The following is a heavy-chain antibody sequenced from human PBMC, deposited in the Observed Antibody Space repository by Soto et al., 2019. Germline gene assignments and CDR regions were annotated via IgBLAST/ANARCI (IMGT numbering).Heavy chain of an antibody. CDR3: ARRIAVAGYFFDY. J-gene: IGHJ4*02. CDR2: IISSSSYT. Sequence: QVQLVESGGGLVKPGGSLRLSCAASGFTFSDYYMSWIRQAPGKGLEWVSYIISSSSYTNYADSVKGRFTISRDNAKNALYLQMSSLRAEAAAVYYCARRIAVAGYFFDYWGQGTLVTVSS. CDR1: GFTFSDYY. V-gene: IGHV3-11*05. D-gene: IGHD6-19*01.